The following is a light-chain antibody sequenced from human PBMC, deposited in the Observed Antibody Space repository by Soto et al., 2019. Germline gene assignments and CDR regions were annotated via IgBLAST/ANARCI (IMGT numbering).Light chain of an antibody. CDR2: KAS. CDR1: QSISSW. V-gene: IGKV1-5*03. J-gene: IGKJ1*01. Sequence: DIQMTQSPSTLSASIGDRVTITCRASQSISSWLAWYQQKPGKAPKLLIYKASSLEGGVPSRFSGSGSGTEFTLTISSLQPDDFATYYCQQYNTDSGTFGQGTKVEI. CDR3: QQYNTDSGT.